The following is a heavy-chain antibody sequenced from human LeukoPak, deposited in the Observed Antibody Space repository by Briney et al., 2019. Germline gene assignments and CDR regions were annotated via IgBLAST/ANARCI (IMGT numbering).Heavy chain of an antibody. CDR3: ARDQANSGSLIVAHYYGMDV. J-gene: IGHJ6*02. Sequence: GGSLRLSCAASGFTFSSYSMNWVRQAPGKGLEWVSSISSSSSYIYYADSVKGRFTISRDNAKNSLYLQMNSLRAEDTAVYYCARDQANSGSLIVAHYYGMDVWGQGTTVTVSS. D-gene: IGHD1-26*01. CDR1: GFTFSSYS. V-gene: IGHV3-21*01. CDR2: ISSSSSYI.